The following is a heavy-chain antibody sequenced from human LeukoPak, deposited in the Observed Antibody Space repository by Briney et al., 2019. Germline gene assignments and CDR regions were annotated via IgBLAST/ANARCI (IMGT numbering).Heavy chain of an antibody. CDR2: IYTSGST. Sequence: SETLSLTCAVYGGSFSGYYWSWIRQPAGKGLEWIGRIYTSGSTNYNPSLKSRVTISVDTSKNQFSLKLSSVTAADTAVYYCARDSRRDGYNLDYWGRGTLVTVSS. J-gene: IGHJ4*02. V-gene: IGHV4-4*07. D-gene: IGHD5-24*01. CDR1: GGSFSGYY. CDR3: ARDSRRDGYNLDY.